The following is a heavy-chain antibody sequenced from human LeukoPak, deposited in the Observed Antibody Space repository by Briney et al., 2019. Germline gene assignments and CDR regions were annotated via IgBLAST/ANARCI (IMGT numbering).Heavy chain of an antibody. CDR1: GYTFTGQY. J-gene: IGHJ5*02. CDR3: ARHMTTANNWFDP. Sequence: ASVKVSCKASGYTFTGQYIHSVRQAPGQGLEWMGWINPNSGGTNYEQKFQGWVIMTRDTSISTAYMELSSLRYDDTAVYYCARHMTTANNWFDPWGQGTLVTVSS. CDR2: INPNSGGT. V-gene: IGHV1-2*04. D-gene: IGHD4-17*01.